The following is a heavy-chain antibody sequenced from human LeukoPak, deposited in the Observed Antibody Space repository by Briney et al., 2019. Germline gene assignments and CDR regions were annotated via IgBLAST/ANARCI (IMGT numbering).Heavy chain of an antibody. Sequence: GGSLRLSCAASGFTFSSYAMSWVRQAPGKGPEWVSAISGSGGSTYYADSVKGRFTISRDNSKNTLYLQMNSLRAEDTAVYYCAKQGSYSSGWYTSFGPWGQGTLVTVSS. CDR2: ISGSGGST. CDR3: AKQGSYSSGWYTSFGP. J-gene: IGHJ5*02. D-gene: IGHD6-19*01. V-gene: IGHV3-23*01. CDR1: GFTFSSYA.